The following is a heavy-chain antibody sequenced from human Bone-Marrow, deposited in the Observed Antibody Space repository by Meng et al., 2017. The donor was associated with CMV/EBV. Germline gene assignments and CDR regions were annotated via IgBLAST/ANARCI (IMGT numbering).Heavy chain of an antibody. CDR2: IYHSGST. CDR1: GGSISSSNW. J-gene: IGHJ4*02. V-gene: IGHV4-4*02. D-gene: IGHD2-2*01. CDR3: ARSYCSSTSCYPDY. Sequence: GSLRLSCAVSGGSISSSNWWSWVRQPPGKGLEWIGEIYHSGSTNYNPSLKSRVTISVDKSKNQFSLKLSSVTAADTAVYYCARSYCSSTSCYPDYWGQGTLVTVSS.